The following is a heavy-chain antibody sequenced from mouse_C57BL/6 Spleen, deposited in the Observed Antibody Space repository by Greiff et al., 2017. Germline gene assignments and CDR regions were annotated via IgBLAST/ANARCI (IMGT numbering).Heavy chain of an antibody. CDR2: IHPNSGST. CDR1: GYTFTSYW. CDR3: ARDWEGDLAWFAY. V-gene: IGHV1-64*01. D-gene: IGHD4-1*01. J-gene: IGHJ3*01. Sequence: QVQLQQPGAELVKPGASVKLSCKASGYTFTSYWMHWVKQRPGQGLEWIGMIHPNSGSTNYNEKFKSKATLTVDKSSSTAYMQLSSLTSEDSAVYDCARDWEGDLAWFAYWGQGTLVTVSA.